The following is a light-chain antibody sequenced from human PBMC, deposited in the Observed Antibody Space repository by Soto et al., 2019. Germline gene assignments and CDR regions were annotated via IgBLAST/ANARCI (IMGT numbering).Light chain of an antibody. CDR1: QSVSNN. J-gene: IGKJ5*01. Sequence: EIVMTQSPATLSVSPGEKATLSCRASQSVSNNLAGFQQKPGQVPSLLSYGASNRATGVSARFSGSGSGTEFTLTISSLQSEDFAVYFCQQYNNWPLITFGQGTRLEN. V-gene: IGKV3-15*01. CDR2: GAS. CDR3: QQYNNWPLIT.